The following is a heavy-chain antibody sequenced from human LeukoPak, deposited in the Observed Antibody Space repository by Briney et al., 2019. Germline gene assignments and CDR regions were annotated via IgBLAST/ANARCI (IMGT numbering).Heavy chain of an antibody. V-gene: IGHV3-15*01. CDR2: KSKTDGGTT. J-gene: IGHJ4*02. CDR3: TTGRPYSSSTIFDY. Sequence: GGGPWLSFSGPGFPFINARERGGRPPPREGVGLGWPFKSKTDGGTTDYAAPVKGRFTISRDDSKNTLYLQMNSLKTEDTAVYYCTTGRPYSSSTIFDYWGQGTLVTVSS. CDR1: GFPFINAR. D-gene: IGHD6-6*01.